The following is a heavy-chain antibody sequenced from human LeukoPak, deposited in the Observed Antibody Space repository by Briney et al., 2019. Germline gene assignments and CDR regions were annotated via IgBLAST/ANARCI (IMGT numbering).Heavy chain of an antibody. D-gene: IGHD3-3*01. V-gene: IGHV3-23*01. Sequence: QAGGSLRLSCAASGFTFSSYAMSWVRQAPGRGLEWVSGISGSGGGTYYADSVKGRFTISRDNSKNTLYLQMNSLRAEDTAVYYCAKNSIFGVASSGGYFDYWGQGTLVTVSS. CDR1: GFTFSSYA. J-gene: IGHJ4*02. CDR2: ISGSGGGT. CDR3: AKNSIFGVASSGGYFDY.